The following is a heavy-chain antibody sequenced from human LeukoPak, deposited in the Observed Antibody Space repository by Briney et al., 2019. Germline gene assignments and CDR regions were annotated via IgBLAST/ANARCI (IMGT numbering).Heavy chain of an antibody. CDR3: ARDPRRDMGPTNWFDP. J-gene: IGHJ5*02. Sequence: ASVKVSCKASGYTFTSYDFNWVRQAPGQGLEWMGWISVYNGNTNYTQKFQGRVTMTTDTSTTTVYMELRSLRFDDTAVYYCARDPRRDMGPTNWFDPWGQGTLVTVSS. CDR2: ISVYNGNT. V-gene: IGHV1-18*01. D-gene: IGHD2-21*02. CDR1: GYTFTSYD.